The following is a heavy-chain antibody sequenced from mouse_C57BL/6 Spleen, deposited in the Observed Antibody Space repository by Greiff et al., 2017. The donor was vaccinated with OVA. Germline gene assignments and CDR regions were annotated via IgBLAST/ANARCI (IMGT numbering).Heavy chain of an antibody. Sequence: GGGLVQPKGSLKLSCAASGFRFNTYAMTWVRQAPGKGLEWVARIRSKSNNYATYYADSVKDRFTISRDDSESMLYLQMNNLKTEDTAMYYCVRGGRWYFDVWGTGTTVTVSS. J-gene: IGHJ1*03. CDR1: GFRFNTYA. V-gene: IGHV10-1*01. D-gene: IGHD1-1*02. CDR2: IRSKSNNYAT. CDR3: VRGGRWYFDV.